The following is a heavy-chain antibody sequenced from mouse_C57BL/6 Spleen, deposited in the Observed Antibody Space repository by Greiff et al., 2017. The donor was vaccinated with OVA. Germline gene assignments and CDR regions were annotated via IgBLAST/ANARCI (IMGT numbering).Heavy chain of an antibody. CDR1: GFTFSSYG. CDR2: ISSGGSYT. D-gene: IGHD1-1*01. Sequence: DVQLVESGGDLVKPGGSLKLSCAASGFTFSSYGMSWVRQTPDKRLEWVATISSGGSYTYYPDSVKGRFTISRDNAKNTQYLQMSSLKSEDTAMDDCARDDSSDWYFDVWGTGTTVTVSS. V-gene: IGHV5-6*01. J-gene: IGHJ1*03. CDR3: ARDDSSDWYFDV.